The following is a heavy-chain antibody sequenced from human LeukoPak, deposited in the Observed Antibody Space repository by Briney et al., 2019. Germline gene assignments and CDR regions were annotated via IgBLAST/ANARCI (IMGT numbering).Heavy chain of an antibody. Sequence: TGGSLRLSCAASGFTFSNDWMHWVRQAPGKGLVWVSRISADGSSTSYADSVKGRFTISRDNAKNSLYLQMNSLRAEDTAVYYCARDASYSSGWYVVWGQGTLVTVSS. V-gene: IGHV3-74*01. CDR2: ISADGSST. D-gene: IGHD6-19*01. CDR3: ARDASYSSGWYVV. CDR1: GFTFSNDW. J-gene: IGHJ4*02.